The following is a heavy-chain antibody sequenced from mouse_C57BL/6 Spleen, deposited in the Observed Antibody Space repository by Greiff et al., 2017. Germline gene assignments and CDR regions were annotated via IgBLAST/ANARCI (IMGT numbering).Heavy chain of an antibody. J-gene: IGHJ2*01. D-gene: IGHD6-1*01. V-gene: IGHV5-4*03. CDR3: ARLSSGNYFDY. Sequence: EVKLQESGGGLVKPGGSLKLSCAASGFTFSSYAMSWVRQTPEKRLEWVATISDGGSYTYYPDNVKGRFTISRDNAKNNLYLQMSHLKSEDTAMYYCARLSSGNYFDYWGQGTTLTVSS. CDR2: ISDGGSYT. CDR1: GFTFSSYA.